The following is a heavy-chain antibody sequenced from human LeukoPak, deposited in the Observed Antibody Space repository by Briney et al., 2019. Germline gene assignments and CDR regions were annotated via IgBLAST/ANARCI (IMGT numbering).Heavy chain of an antibody. J-gene: IGHJ4*02. D-gene: IGHD6-13*01. Sequence: ASVKVSCKASGYTFTTSAIIWVRQAPGQGLEWMGWISVYNGNRKYTQKLQGRVTMTTDTSTSTAYMELRSLRSDDTAVYYCAGNSSRVDYWGQGTLVTVSS. V-gene: IGHV1-18*01. CDR1: GYTFTTSA. CDR2: ISVYNGNR. CDR3: AGNSSRVDY.